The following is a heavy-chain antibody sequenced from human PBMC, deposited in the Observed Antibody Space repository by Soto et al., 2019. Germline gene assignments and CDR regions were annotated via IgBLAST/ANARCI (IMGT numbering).Heavy chain of an antibody. J-gene: IGHJ6*02. V-gene: IGHV3-23*01. CDR3: AKDPADPITMIVVVGDYYGMDV. CDR2: ISGSGGST. CDR1: GFTFSSYA. Sequence: GGSLRLSCAASGFTFSSYAMSWVRQAPGKGLEWVSAISGSGGSTYYADSVKGRFTISRDNSKNTLYLQVNSLRAEDTAVYYCAKDPADPITMIVVVGDYYGMDVWGQGTTVTVSS. D-gene: IGHD3-22*01.